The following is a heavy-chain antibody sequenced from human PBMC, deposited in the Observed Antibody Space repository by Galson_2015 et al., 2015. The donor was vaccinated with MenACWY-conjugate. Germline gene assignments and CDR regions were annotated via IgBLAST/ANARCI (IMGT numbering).Heavy chain of an antibody. CDR2: ITGSGGYT. CDR3: ARDQGWASDV. J-gene: IGHJ3*01. CDR1: GFTFSYHG. Sequence: SLRLSCAASGFTFSYHGMNWVRQAPGKGLEWVSSITGSGGYTYHADTVRGRFTISRDNVMSTLYLQMNSLRAEDTAVYYCARDQGWASDVWGQGAVVTVSS. D-gene: IGHD2-15*01. V-gene: IGHV3-23*01.